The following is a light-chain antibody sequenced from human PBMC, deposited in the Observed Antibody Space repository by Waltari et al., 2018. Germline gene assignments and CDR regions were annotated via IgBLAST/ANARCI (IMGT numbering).Light chain of an antibody. CDR1: QNVDTY. CDR2: NSS. CDR3: QQRNTWPPYT. V-gene: IGKV3-11*01. J-gene: IGKJ2*01. Sequence: DIVLTQSPVTLSLSPGDRATLFCGASQNVDTYLAWYQQKPGQAPRLLIYNSSHRASGVPARFSGGGSGTDFTLTISSVEPEDIAIYYCQQRNTWPPYTFGQGIKLELK.